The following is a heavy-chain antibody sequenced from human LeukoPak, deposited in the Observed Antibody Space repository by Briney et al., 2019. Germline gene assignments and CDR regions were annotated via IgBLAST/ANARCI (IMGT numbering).Heavy chain of an antibody. CDR1: GYTFTSYY. Sequence: ASVKVSCKASGYTFTSYYMHWVRQAPGQGLELMGIINPSGGSTSYAQKFQGRVTMTRDTSTSTVYMELSSLRSEDTAVYYCARERKEVDIVATISYFDYWGQGTLVTVSS. D-gene: IGHD5-12*01. CDR2: INPSGGST. V-gene: IGHV1-46*01. J-gene: IGHJ4*02. CDR3: ARERKEVDIVATISYFDY.